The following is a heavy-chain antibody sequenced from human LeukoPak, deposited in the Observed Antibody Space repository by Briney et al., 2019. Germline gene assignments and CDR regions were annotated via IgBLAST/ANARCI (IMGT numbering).Heavy chain of an antibody. CDR1: GFIFSSYW. Sequence: GGSLRLSCAASGFIFSSYWMSWVRQAPGKGLEWVSSISGSGGSTYYPDSVKGRFTISRDNAKNTLYLQMNSLRAEDTAVYYCARGFYDYVWGSYRYTQENLDYWGQGTLVTVSS. V-gene: IGHV3-23*01. CDR2: ISGSGGST. CDR3: ARGFYDYVWGSYRYTQENLDY. J-gene: IGHJ4*02. D-gene: IGHD3-16*02.